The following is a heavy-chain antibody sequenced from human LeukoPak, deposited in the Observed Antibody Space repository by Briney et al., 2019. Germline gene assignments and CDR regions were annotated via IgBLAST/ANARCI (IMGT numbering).Heavy chain of an antibody. Sequence: GASVKVSCKASGYSFTGHYMHWVRQAPGQGLEWMGWIDPNSGGTNYAQNFQGRVTMTRDTSISTGYMELGRLTSDDSAIYYCTRWRGYSSGWSGPFDDWGQGTLVTVSS. J-gene: IGHJ4*02. CDR2: IDPNSGGT. D-gene: IGHD2-15*01. CDR1: GYSFTGHY. V-gene: IGHV1-2*02. CDR3: TRWRGYSSGWSGPFDD.